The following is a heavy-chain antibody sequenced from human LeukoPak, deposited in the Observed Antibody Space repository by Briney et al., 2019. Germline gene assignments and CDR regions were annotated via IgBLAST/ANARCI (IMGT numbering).Heavy chain of an antibody. J-gene: IGHJ4*02. Sequence: PGGSLRLSCAASGFTFSSYWMHWVRQAPGQGLEWVAFILYDGTNKYYADSVKGRFTISRDTSKNTLYLQMNSLRAEDTAVYYCARNSGSYYGYWGQGTLVTVSS. CDR1: GFTFSSYW. D-gene: IGHD1-26*01. CDR2: ILYDGTNK. CDR3: ARNSGSYYGY. V-gene: IGHV3-30*14.